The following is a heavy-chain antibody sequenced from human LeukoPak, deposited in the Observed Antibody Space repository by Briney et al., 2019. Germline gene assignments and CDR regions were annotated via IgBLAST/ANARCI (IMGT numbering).Heavy chain of an antibody. CDR2: IYTSGST. CDR1: GGSISSGSYY. Sequence: PSQTLSLTCTVSGGSISSGSYYWSRIRQPAGKGLEWIGRIYTSGSTNYNPSLKSRVTISLDTSKSQFSLKLTSVTAADTAVYYCATSHDSSGRDYWGQGTLVTVSS. D-gene: IGHD3-22*01. CDR3: ATSHDSSGRDY. V-gene: IGHV4-61*02. J-gene: IGHJ4*02.